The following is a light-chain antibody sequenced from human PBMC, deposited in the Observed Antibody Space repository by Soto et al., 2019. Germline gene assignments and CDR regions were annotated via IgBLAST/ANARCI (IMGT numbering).Light chain of an antibody. J-gene: IGKJ2*01. CDR2: AAS. CDR1: HNINNY. V-gene: IGKV1-39*01. Sequence: DIRMTQSPSSLSASVGDRVTITCRASHNINNYLNWYQQKPGKAPKVLIFAASSLQSGVPSRFSGSGSGTDFTLTISSLQPGDFATYYCQQSYNTPYTFGQGTKLEIK. CDR3: QQSYNTPYT.